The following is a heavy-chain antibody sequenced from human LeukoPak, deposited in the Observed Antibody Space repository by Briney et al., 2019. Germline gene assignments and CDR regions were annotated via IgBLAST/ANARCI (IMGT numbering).Heavy chain of an antibody. Sequence: GGSLRLSCAASGFTFSSFVMSWVCQAPGKGLEWVSSISGSGVYKYYTDSVKGRFTISRDNSKNTLYVQMNSLRAEDTAVYYCAKVSCTGGTCSSFDYWGQGTLATVSS. CDR1: GFTFSSFV. CDR3: AKVSCTGGTCSSFDY. J-gene: IGHJ4*02. CDR2: ISGSGVYK. D-gene: IGHD2-8*02. V-gene: IGHV3-23*01.